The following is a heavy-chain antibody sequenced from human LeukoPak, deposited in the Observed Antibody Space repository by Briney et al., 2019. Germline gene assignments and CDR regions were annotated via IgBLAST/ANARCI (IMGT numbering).Heavy chain of an antibody. V-gene: IGHV4-59*12. CDR2: VYYTGRT. CDR3: ARESTPRRLDTAMVRSDY. CDR1: GGSINNYY. Sequence: SETLSLTCTVSGGSINNYYWTWIRQPPGKGLECIGYVYYTGRTYYNPSLKSRVTISVDTSKNQFSLKLSSVTAADTAVYYCARESTPRRLDTAMVRSDYWGQGTLVTVSS. J-gene: IGHJ4*02. D-gene: IGHD5-18*01.